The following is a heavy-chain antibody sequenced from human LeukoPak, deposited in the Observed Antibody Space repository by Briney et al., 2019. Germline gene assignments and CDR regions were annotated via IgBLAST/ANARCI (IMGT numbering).Heavy chain of an antibody. CDR1: GFTFRNYA. J-gene: IGHJ4*02. Sequence: GGSLRLSCAASGFTFRNYAMTWVRQAPGKGLEWVSAISDSGGTTYYADSVKGRFTISRDNSKNTLYLQMNSLRAEDTAVYYCAKANSGWFPTPEEFFDYWGQGTLVTVSS. V-gene: IGHV3-23*01. D-gene: IGHD6-19*01. CDR2: ISDSGGTT. CDR3: AKANSGWFPTPEEFFDY.